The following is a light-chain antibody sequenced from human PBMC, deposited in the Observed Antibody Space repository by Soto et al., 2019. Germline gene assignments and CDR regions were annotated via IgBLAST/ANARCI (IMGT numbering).Light chain of an antibody. J-gene: IGKJ1*01. CDR3: QQYSSPSLWT. CDR2: KAS. V-gene: IGKV1-5*03. CDR1: QTISSW. Sequence: DIQMTQSPSTLSGSVGDRVTITCRASQTISSWLAWYQQKPGKAPKLLIYKASTLESGVPSRFSGYGSGTEFTLTISGLQPDDFATYYCQQYSSPSLWTFGQGTKVDIK.